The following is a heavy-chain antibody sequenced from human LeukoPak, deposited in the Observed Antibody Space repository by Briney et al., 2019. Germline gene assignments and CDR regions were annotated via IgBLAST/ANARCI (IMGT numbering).Heavy chain of an antibody. J-gene: IGHJ4*02. V-gene: IGHV4-59*08. D-gene: IGHD3-10*01. CDR3: ASTDYYGSGSYYNVPFDY. Sequence: SETLSLTCTVSGGSISSYYWSWIRQPPGKGLEWIGYIYYSGSTNYNPSLKSRVTISVDTSKNQFSLKLSSVTAADTAVYYCASTDYYGSGSYYNVPFDYWGQGTLVNVSS. CDR1: GGSISSYY. CDR2: IYYSGST.